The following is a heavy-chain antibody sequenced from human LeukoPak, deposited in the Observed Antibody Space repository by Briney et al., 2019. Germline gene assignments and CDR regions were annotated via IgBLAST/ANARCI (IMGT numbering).Heavy chain of an antibody. D-gene: IGHD5-12*01. CDR2: ISGSGGST. J-gene: IGHJ4*02. CDR3: AESGVLEWLRGVYFGY. CDR1: GFTFSSYG. V-gene: IGHV3-23*01. Sequence: GTLRLSCAASGFTFSSYGMSWVRQAPGKGLEWVSAISGSGGSTYYADSVKGRFTISRDNSKNTLYLQMNSLRAEDTAVYYCAESGVLEWLRGVYFGYWGQGTLVTVSS.